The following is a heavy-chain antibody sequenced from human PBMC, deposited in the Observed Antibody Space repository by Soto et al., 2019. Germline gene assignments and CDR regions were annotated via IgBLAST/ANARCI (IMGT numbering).Heavy chain of an antibody. Sequence: SGPTLVNPTQTLTLTCTFSGFSLSTSAMRVSWIRQPPGKALEWLARIDWNDDKFYTTSLKTRLTISKDTSNNRVVLTMTNVGPVDTGTYYCARMVSVSGTAGMDVWGQGTTVTVSS. D-gene: IGHD1-7*01. CDR1: GFSLSTSAMR. J-gene: IGHJ6*02. CDR3: ARMVSVSGTAGMDV. V-gene: IGHV2-70*04. CDR2: IDWNDDK.